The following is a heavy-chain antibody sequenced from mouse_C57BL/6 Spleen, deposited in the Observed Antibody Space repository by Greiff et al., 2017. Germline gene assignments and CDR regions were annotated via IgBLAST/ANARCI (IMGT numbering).Heavy chain of an antibody. J-gene: IGHJ1*03. CDR1: GYTFTSYW. V-gene: IGHV1-64*01. D-gene: IGHD1-1*01. Sequence: QVQLQQPGAELVKPGASVKLSCKASGYTFTSYWMHWVKQRPGQGLEWIGMIHPNSGSTNYNEKFKSKATLTVDKSSSPAYMQLSSLTSEDSAVYYCARPPDYYGSSYVNWYFDVWGTGTTVTVSS. CDR2: IHPNSGST. CDR3: ARPPDYYGSSYVNWYFDV.